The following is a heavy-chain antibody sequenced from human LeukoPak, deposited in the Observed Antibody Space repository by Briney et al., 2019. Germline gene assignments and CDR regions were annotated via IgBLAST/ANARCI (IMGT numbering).Heavy chain of an antibody. CDR3: ASHPAIGYYYVGAPTGY. CDR1: GVSISSSNSY. CDR2: IYYSGNT. V-gene: IGHV4-39*01. Sequence: SETLSLTCTVSGVSISSSNSYWGWIRQPPGKGLEWIGSIYYSGNTYYNASLKSQVPISIDTSKNQFSLKLSSVTAADTAVYYCASHPAIGYYYVGAPTGYWGQGTLVTVSS. D-gene: IGHD3-22*01. J-gene: IGHJ4*02.